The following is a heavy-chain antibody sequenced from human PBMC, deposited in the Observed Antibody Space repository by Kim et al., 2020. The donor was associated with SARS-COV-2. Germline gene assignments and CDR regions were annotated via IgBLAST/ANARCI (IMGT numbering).Heavy chain of an antibody. CDR2: ISSTSAYI. CDR3: ARDGWCYFDSSGPFHTDLDN. J-gene: IGHJ4*02. V-gene: IGHV3-21*01. D-gene: IGHD3-22*01. CDR1: GFSFSRYT. Sequence: GGSLRLSCAASGFSFSRYTMTWVRQAPGKGLESVSTISSTSAYIYYGESVKGRFTISRDNAKNSVYLQMNSLGAEDTAVYYCARDGWCYFDSSGPFHTDLDNWRQGTLVTVSS.